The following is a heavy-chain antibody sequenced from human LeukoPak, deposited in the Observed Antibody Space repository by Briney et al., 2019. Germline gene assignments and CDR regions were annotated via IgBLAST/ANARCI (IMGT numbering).Heavy chain of an antibody. D-gene: IGHD1-20*01. CDR2: IYYSGIT. J-gene: IGHJ4*02. V-gene: IGHV4-31*03. Sequence: SETLSLTCTVSGGSISSSAYYWGWIRRHPGKGLEWIGYIYYSGITSYRPSLKSRGTISVDTSKNQFSLRLSSVTAADTAVYYCARGITGDRRDYFDYWGQGTLVTVSS. CDR3: ARGITGDRRDYFDY. CDR1: GGSISSSAYY.